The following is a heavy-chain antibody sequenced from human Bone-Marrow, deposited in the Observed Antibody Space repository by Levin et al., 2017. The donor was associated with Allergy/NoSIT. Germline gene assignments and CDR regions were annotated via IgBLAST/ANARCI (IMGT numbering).Heavy chain of an antibody. CDR2: VSHSGIT. D-gene: IGHD3-3*01. CDR3: ARGITVFGVVLAVNDAFDI. CDR1: GGSISSGVYF. J-gene: IGHJ3*02. V-gene: IGHV4-31*03. Sequence: LRLSCTVSGGSISSGVYFWSWIRQLPGTGLEWIGYVSHSGITFYNQSLKSRVTISGDTSKSLFSLNLSSVTAADTAVYYCARGITVFGVVLAVNDAFDIWGQGTMVTVSS.